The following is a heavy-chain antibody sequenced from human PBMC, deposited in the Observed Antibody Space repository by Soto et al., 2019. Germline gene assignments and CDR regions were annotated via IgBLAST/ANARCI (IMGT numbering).Heavy chain of an antibody. J-gene: IGHJ4*02. CDR2: VKQDGGEK. Sequence: PGGSLRLSCSASGVNFNQYWMSWVRQAPGKGLEWVANVKQDGGEKNYADSVRGRFTISRDNTKNSLYLQMDSLRVEDTALYYCASGGGWSFDHWGQGTLVTVSS. D-gene: IGHD6-19*01. CDR1: GVNFNQYW. CDR3: ASGGGWSFDH. V-gene: IGHV3-7*01.